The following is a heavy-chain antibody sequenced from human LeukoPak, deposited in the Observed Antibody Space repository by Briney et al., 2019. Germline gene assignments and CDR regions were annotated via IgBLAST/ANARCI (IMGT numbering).Heavy chain of an antibody. Sequence: SETLSLTCTVSGGSISSYYWSWIRQPPGKGLEWIGYIYTSGGTNYNPSLKSRVTISVDTSKNQFSLKLSSVTAADTAVYYCARSLGYCSSTSCRYYYYMDVWGKGTTVTVSS. CDR3: ARSLGYCSSTSCRYYYYMDV. V-gene: IGHV4-4*09. D-gene: IGHD2-2*01. CDR2: IYTSGGT. J-gene: IGHJ6*03. CDR1: GGSISSYY.